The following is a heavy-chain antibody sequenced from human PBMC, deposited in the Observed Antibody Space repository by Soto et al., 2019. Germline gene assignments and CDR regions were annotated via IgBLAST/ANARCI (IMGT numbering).Heavy chain of an antibody. Sequence: LRLSCAGSGFSFSSYGMHWVRQAPGKGLEWVAVISYDGSNKYYADSVKGRFTISRDNSKNTLYLQMNSLRAEDTAVYYCAKDRHSSSLGGDYWGQGTLVTVSS. CDR3: AKDRHSSSLGGDY. D-gene: IGHD6-6*01. CDR1: GFSFSSYG. V-gene: IGHV3-30*18. CDR2: ISYDGSNK. J-gene: IGHJ4*02.